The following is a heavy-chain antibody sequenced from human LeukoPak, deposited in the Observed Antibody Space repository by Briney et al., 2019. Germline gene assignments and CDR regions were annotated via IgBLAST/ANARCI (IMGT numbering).Heavy chain of an antibody. CDR1: GFTFRSYS. Sequence: GGSLRLSCAASGFTFRSYSMNWVRQAPGKGLEWVSSISSSSSYIYYADSVKGRFTISRDSAKNSLYLQMNSLRAEDTAVYYCAREDILTGYYYWGQGTLVTVSS. CDR2: ISSSSSYI. V-gene: IGHV3-21*01. J-gene: IGHJ4*02. D-gene: IGHD3-9*01. CDR3: AREDILTGYYY.